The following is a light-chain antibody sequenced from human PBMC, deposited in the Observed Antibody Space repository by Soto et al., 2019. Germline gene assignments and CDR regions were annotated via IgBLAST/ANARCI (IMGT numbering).Light chain of an antibody. CDR1: RDDVGRYNL. CDR3: SSYTSSSTLEV. CDR2: EAT. J-gene: IGLJ1*01. Sequence: QSALTQPASVSGSPGQSVTISCFGTRDDVGRYNLVSWYQHHPGKAPKVVIYEATKRPSGVSGRFSGSKSGNTASLTISGLQADDEAHYYCSSYTSSSTLEVFGTGTKLTVL. V-gene: IGLV2-14*02.